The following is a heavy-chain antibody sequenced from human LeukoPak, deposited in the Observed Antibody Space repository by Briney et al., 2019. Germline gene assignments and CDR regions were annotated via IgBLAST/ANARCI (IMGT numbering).Heavy chain of an antibody. Sequence: SETLSLTCAVYGGSVSGYYWSWIRQPPGKGLEWIGEINHSGSTNYNPSLKSRVTISVDTSKNQFSLKLSSVTAADTAVYYCARRYYGSGSYSDWGQGTLVTVSS. D-gene: IGHD3-10*01. CDR1: GGSVSGYY. CDR3: ARRYYGSGSYSD. CDR2: INHSGST. J-gene: IGHJ4*02. V-gene: IGHV4-34*01.